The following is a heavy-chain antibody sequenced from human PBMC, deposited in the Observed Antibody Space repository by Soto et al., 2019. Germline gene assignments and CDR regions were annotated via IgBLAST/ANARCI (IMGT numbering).Heavy chain of an antibody. V-gene: IGHV3-15*07. CDR2: IKSKTDGGTT. Sequence: GGSLRLSCAASGFTFSNAWMNWFRQAPGKGLEWVGRIKSKTDGGTTDYAAPVKGRFTISRDDSKNTLYLQMNSLKTEDTAVYYCTTVAATFSYSSSWAPHYYYYGMDVWGQGTTVTVSS. D-gene: IGHD6-13*01. J-gene: IGHJ6*02. CDR1: GFTFSNAW. CDR3: TTVAATFSYSSSWAPHYYYYGMDV.